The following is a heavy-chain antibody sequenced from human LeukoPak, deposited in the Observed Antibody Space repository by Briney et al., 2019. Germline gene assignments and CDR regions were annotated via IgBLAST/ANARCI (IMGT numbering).Heavy chain of an antibody. CDR3: AKASGGNVVY. CDR1: GFTFSSNT. CDR2: ISGSGGNT. D-gene: IGHD4-23*01. Sequence: PGGSLRLSCAASGFTFSSNTMSWVRQAPGKGLEWVSVISGSGGNTYYADSVKGRFTISRDNSKNTLYLQMNSLRPEDTAVYYCAKASGGNVVYWGQGTLTTVSS. J-gene: IGHJ4*02. V-gene: IGHV3-23*01.